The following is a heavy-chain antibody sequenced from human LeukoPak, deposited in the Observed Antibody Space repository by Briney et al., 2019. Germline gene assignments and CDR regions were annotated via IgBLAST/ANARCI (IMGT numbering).Heavy chain of an antibody. J-gene: IGHJ4*02. CDR3: ARLSGVLGQLDSYYFDY. CDR2: ISAYNGNT. CDR1: GYTFTSYG. Sequence: GASVKVSCKASGYTFTSYGISWVRQAPGQGLEWMGWISAYNGNTNYAQKLQGRVTMTTDTSTSTAYMELRSLRSDDTAVYYCARLSGVLGQLDSYYFDYWGQGTLVTVSS. V-gene: IGHV1-18*01. D-gene: IGHD6-13*01.